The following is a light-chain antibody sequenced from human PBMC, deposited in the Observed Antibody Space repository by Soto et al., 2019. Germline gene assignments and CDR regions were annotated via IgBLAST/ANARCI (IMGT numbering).Light chain of an antibody. CDR1: QSISSW. CDR2: DVS. Sequence: GDRVTITCRASQSISSWLAWYQQKPGKAPKLLIYDVSSLESGVPSRSSGGGSGTEFTLTISGLQPDDFATYYCQQYHTFSIAFGQGTRLEIK. V-gene: IGKV1-5*01. CDR3: QQYHTFSIA. J-gene: IGKJ5*01.